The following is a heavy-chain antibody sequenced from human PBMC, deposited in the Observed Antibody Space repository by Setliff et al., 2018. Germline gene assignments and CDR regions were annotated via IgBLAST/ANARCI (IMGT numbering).Heavy chain of an antibody. CDR2: ISPSADYT. CDR1: GFRFTSFG. V-gene: IGHV1-18*01. Sequence: ASVKVSCKTSGFRFTSFGFSWVRQAPGQGLEWMGWISPSADYTNYAQKFQGRVTMTKDTSTTTVYLELSSLRSEDTALYYCARAPLESGYYYGQGHYFDNWGQGTLVTVSS. D-gene: IGHD5-18*01. CDR3: ARAPLESGYYYGQGHYFDN. J-gene: IGHJ4*02.